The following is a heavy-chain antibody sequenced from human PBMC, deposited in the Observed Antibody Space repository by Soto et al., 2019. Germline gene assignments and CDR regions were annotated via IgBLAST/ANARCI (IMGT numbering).Heavy chain of an antibody. CDR3: TKRRSARPGFDAFDL. V-gene: IGHV3-9*01. CDR1: GFTFEAYS. J-gene: IGHJ3*01. Sequence: GGSLRLSCAASGFTFEAYSLHWVRQLPGKGLEWVAGISGDSGSSGYADSVRGRFTVSRDNAKNSLFLQMSSLSPEDTALYYCTKRRSARPGFDAFDLWGQGTMVTVSS. CDR2: ISGDSGSS.